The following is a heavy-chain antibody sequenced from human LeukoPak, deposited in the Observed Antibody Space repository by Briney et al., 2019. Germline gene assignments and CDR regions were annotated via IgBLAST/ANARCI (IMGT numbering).Heavy chain of an antibody. V-gene: IGHV4-59*01. CDR3: ASGYCGGACQLGGVDM. Sequence: PSETLSLTRTVSGGSISSYYWSWLRQPPGKGLEYIGYTHYSGSTNYNPSLKSRVTISLDTSGNQFSLKLSSVTAADTAVYYCASGYCGGACQLGGVDMWGQGTMVTVSS. J-gene: IGHJ3*02. CDR2: THYSGST. D-gene: IGHD2-21*02. CDR1: GGSISSYY.